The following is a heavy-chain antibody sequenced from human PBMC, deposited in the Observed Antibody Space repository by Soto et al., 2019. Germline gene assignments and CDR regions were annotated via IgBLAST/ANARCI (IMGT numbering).Heavy chain of an antibody. V-gene: IGHV4-59*01. Sequence: SETLSLTCTVSGGSISSYYWSWIRQPPGKGLERIGYIYYSGSTNYNPSLKSRVTISVDTSKNQFSLKLSSVTAADTAVYYCARQDVLLWFGEPDAFDIWGQGTMVTVSS. CDR3: ARQDVLLWFGEPDAFDI. CDR2: IYYSGST. J-gene: IGHJ3*02. CDR1: GGSISSYY. D-gene: IGHD3-10*01.